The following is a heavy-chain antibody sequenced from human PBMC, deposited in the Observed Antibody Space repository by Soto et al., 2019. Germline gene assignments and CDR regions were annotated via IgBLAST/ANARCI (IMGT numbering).Heavy chain of an antibody. V-gene: IGHV4-59*01. CDR2: VYYTGNT. Sequence: SETLSLTCAVSGASISSYYWSWIRQPLGKGPEWIGYVYYTGNTNYNPSLKSRVTISVDTSKNQFSLKLSSVTAADTAVYYCARAGYNIDYWGQGTLVTVSS. CDR1: GASISSYY. J-gene: IGHJ4*02. D-gene: IGHD5-12*01. CDR3: ARAGYNIDY.